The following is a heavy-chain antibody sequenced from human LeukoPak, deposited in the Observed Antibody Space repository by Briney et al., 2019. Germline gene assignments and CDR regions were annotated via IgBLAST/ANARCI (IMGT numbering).Heavy chain of an antibody. CDR2: MNPNSGNT. Sequence: ASVKVSCKASGYTFTSYDINWVRQATGQRLEWMGWMNPNSGNTGYAQKFQGRVTMTRNTSISTAYMELSSLRSEDTAVYYCARGSLVGATLDPWGQGTLVTVSS. D-gene: IGHD1-26*01. J-gene: IGHJ5*02. V-gene: IGHV1-8*01. CDR3: ARGSLVGATLDP. CDR1: GYTFTSYD.